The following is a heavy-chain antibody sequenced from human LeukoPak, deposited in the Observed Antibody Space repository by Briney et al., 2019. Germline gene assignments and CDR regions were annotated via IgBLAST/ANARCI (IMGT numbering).Heavy chain of an antibody. CDR2: IIPIFGTA. V-gene: IGHV1-69*06. D-gene: IGHD5-24*01. CDR1: GGTFSSYG. J-gene: IGHJ4*02. Sequence: ASVKVSCKASGGTFSSYGISWVRQAPGQGLEWMGGIIPIFGTANYAQKFQGRVTITADKSTSTAYMELSSLRFEDTAVYYCAKTLVGMVTLDYWGQGTLVTVSS. CDR3: AKTLVGMVTLDY.